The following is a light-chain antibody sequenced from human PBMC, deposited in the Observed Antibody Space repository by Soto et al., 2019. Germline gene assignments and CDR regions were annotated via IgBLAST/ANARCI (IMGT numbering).Light chain of an antibody. Sequence: QMTQSPATLSAALLDLFTITFLASQNIRSRLAWFQQKPGKAPKLLIYDASSLESGVPQRFRGSGYGTEFTLTISSLQTDDFSTYYCQQYHSYWTFGRGTKVDIK. V-gene: IGKV1-5*01. CDR2: DAS. CDR3: QQYHSYWT. CDR1: QNIRSR. J-gene: IGKJ1*01.